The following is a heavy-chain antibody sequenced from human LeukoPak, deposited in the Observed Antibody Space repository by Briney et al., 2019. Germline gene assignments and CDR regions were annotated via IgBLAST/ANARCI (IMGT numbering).Heavy chain of an antibody. CDR2: INAGNGNT. Sequence: ASVKVSCKASGYTFTSYAMHWVRQAPGQRLEWMGWINAGNGNTKYSQKFQGRVTITRDTSASTAYMELSSLRSEDTAVYYCATSPGPVYYYGMDVWGQGTTVTVSS. CDR3: ATSPGPVYYYGMDV. V-gene: IGHV1-3*01. CDR1: GYTFTSYA. D-gene: IGHD1-1*01. J-gene: IGHJ6*02.